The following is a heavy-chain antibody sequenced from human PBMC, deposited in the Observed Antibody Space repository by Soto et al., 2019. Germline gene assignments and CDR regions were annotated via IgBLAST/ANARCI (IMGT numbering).Heavy chain of an antibody. V-gene: IGHV1-69*13. Sequence: SVKVSCKASGGTFSSYAISWVRQAPGQGLEWMGGIIPIFGTANYAQKFQGRVTITADESTSTAYMELSSLRSEDTAVYYCASRILAARPSYYYYYGMDVWGQGTTVTVSS. CDR2: IIPIFGTA. CDR1: GGTFSSYA. CDR3: ASRILAARPSYYYYYGMDV. J-gene: IGHJ6*02. D-gene: IGHD6-6*01.